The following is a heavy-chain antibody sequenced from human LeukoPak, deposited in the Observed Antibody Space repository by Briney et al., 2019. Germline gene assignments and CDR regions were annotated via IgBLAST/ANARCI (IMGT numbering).Heavy chain of an antibody. Sequence: PGGSLRLSCAASGFTFSSYWMHWVRQAPGKGLVWVSRINSDGSSTSYADSVKGRFTISRDNAKSTLHLQMNSLRAEDTAVYYCARDVGDGYKTNIWGQGTMVTVSS. CDR3: ARDVGDGYKTNI. J-gene: IGHJ3*02. D-gene: IGHD5-24*01. CDR2: INSDGSST. V-gene: IGHV3-74*01. CDR1: GFTFSSYW.